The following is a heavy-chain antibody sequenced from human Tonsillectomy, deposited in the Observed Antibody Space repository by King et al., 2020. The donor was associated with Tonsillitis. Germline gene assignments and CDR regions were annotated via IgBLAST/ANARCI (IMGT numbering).Heavy chain of an antibody. J-gene: IGHJ4*02. CDR3: ARDQAYTSFDY. CDR1: EFTFSSSW. D-gene: IGHD6-19*01. CDR2: IRPDGSEK. Sequence: VQLVESGGGLVQPGGSLKLSCAASEFTFSSSWMTWIRQSPGKGLQWVATIRPDGSEKYYADSVKGRFTVSRDNAKNSLDLQMNSLRSEDTALYYCARDQAYTSFDYWGQGTLVTVSS. V-gene: IGHV3-7*04.